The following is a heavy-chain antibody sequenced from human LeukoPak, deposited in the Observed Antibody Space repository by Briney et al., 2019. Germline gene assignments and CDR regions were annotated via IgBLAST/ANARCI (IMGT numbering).Heavy chain of an antibody. CDR2: ISSSSSYI. CDR3: ARSLGYCSSTSCLEKDYFDY. V-gene: IGHV3-21*01. J-gene: IGHJ4*02. CDR1: GFTFSSYS. Sequence: GGSLRLSCAASGFTFSSYSMNWVRQAPGKGLEWVSSISSSSSYIYYAASVKGRFTISRDNAKNSLYLQMNSLRAEDTAVYYCARSLGYCSSTSCLEKDYFDYWGQGTLVTVSS. D-gene: IGHD2-2*01.